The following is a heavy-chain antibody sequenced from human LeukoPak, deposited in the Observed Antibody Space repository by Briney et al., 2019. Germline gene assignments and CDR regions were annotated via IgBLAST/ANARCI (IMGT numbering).Heavy chain of an antibody. CDR2: ISYDGSNK. V-gene: IGHV3-30*04. J-gene: IGHJ4*02. CDR1: GFTFSSYA. D-gene: IGHD4-17*01. CDR3: TRAGGGAGYGDYDY. Sequence: PGGSLRLSCAASGFTFSSYAMHWVRQAPGKGLEWVAVISYDGSNKYYADSVKGRFTISRDNAKNSLYLQMNSLRAEDTALYYCTRAGGGAGYGDYDYWGQGTLVTVSS.